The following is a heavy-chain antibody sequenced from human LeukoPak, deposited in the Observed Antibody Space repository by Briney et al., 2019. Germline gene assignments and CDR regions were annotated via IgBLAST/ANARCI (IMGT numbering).Heavy chain of an antibody. V-gene: IGHV3-48*03. CDR2: ISNGGGTI. CDR3: ARDSYMFGSDY. D-gene: IGHD3-10*02. Sequence: GGSLRLSCVASGFTFTSYDFNWVRQAPGKGLEWVSYISNGGGTISYADSVKGRFTISRDNAKNSVFLQMNTLRAEDTAVYYCARDSYMFGSDYWGQGTLVTVSS. J-gene: IGHJ4*02. CDR1: GFTFTSYD.